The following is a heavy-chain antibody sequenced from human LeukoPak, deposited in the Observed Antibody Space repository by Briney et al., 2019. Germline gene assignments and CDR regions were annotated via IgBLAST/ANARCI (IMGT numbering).Heavy chain of an antibody. V-gene: IGHV4-59*08. J-gene: IGHJ5*02. CDR2: IYYSGST. CDR1: GGSLSSYY. D-gene: IGHD3-22*01. Sequence: PSETLSLTCTVSGGSLSSYYWSWIRQPPGKGLEWIGYIYYSGSTNYNPSLKSRVTISVGTSKNQFSLKLSSVTAADTAVYYCASTMIVATGGWFDPWGQGTLVTVSS. CDR3: ASTMIVATGGWFDP.